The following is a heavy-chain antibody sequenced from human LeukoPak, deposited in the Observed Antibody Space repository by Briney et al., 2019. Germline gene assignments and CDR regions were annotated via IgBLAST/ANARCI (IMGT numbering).Heavy chain of an antibody. V-gene: IGHV1-18*01. J-gene: IGHJ6*02. Sequence: ASVKVSCKASGYTFTSYGISWLRQAPGQGLEWMGWISAYNGNTNYAQKLQGRVTMTTDTSTSTAYMELRSLRSDDTAVYYCAREDATGYYYGMDVWGQGTTVTVSS. CDR3: AREDATGYYYGMDV. CDR2: ISAYNGNT. D-gene: IGHD2-15*01. CDR1: GYTFTSYG.